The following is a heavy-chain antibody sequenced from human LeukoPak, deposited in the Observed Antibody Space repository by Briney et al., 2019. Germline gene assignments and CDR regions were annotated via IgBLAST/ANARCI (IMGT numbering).Heavy chain of an antibody. Sequence: SETLSLTCTVSGRSISSYYWSCIRQPAGKGLEWIGRIYTSGSTNYNPSLKSRVTMSVGTSKNQFSLKLSSVTAADTAVYYCARDLRTPDGIAVAGTPRAVYYYYYGMDVWGQGTTVTVSS. CDR3: ARDLRTPDGIAVAGTPRAVYYYYYGMDV. V-gene: IGHV4-4*07. J-gene: IGHJ6*02. CDR1: GRSISSYY. D-gene: IGHD6-19*01. CDR2: IYTSGST.